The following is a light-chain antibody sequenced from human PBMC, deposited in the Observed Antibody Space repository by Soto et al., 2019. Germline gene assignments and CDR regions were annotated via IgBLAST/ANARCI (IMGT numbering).Light chain of an antibody. Sequence: QSALTQPASVSGSPGQSITISCTGTISDFVVYNYVSWYQQHPGKAPKIILYGVSNRPSGVSNRFSGSKSGNTASLTISGLQAEDEADYYCISYTVSRSYVFGTGTKLTVL. CDR1: ISDFVVYNY. CDR3: ISYTVSRSYV. CDR2: GVS. J-gene: IGLJ1*01. V-gene: IGLV2-14*01.